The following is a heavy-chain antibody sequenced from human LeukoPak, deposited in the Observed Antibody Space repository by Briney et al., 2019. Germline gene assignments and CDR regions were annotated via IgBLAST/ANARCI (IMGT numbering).Heavy chain of an antibody. CDR3: ARGLLDGYTHPAAFDI. D-gene: IGHD5-24*01. Sequence: PSETLSLTCTVSGGTISSYYWSWHRQAPGKGREWMGYIYYSGSNNDNPSLKRGVTISVDTSKNQFSLKLSSVTAADTAVYYCARGLLDGYTHPAAFDIWGQGTMVTVSS. V-gene: IGHV4-59*01. J-gene: IGHJ3*02. CDR2: IYYSGSN. CDR1: GGTISSYY.